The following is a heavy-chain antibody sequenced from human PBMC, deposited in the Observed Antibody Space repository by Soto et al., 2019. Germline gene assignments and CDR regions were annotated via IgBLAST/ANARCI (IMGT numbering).Heavy chain of an antibody. V-gene: IGHV4-30-4*01. Sequence: VQLQESGPGLVKASQTLSLTCTVSGASVNSGDSYWSWVRQPPGRGLEWIGYIHSSETIYSNPSLKGRVQCLVDSFKNQFALELSSVTAAGTALYYCARAHRYYDYPDILGQGTTVTVSS. J-gene: IGHJ3*02. CDR3: ARAHRYYDYPDI. D-gene: IGHD3-22*01. CDR2: IHSSETI. CDR1: GASVNSGDSY.